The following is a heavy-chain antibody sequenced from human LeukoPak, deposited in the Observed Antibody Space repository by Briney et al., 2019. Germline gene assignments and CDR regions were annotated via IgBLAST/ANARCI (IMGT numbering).Heavy chain of an antibody. Sequence: GGSLRLSCAASGFTFSSYWMSWVRQAPGKGLEWVANIKQDGSEKYYVDSVKGRFTISRDNAKNSLYLQMNSLRAEDTAVYYCASSRVWFGELLPNYWGQGTLVTVSS. CDR2: IKQDGSEK. CDR3: ASSRVWFGELLPNY. V-gene: IGHV3-7*03. CDR1: GFTFSSYW. D-gene: IGHD3-10*01. J-gene: IGHJ4*02.